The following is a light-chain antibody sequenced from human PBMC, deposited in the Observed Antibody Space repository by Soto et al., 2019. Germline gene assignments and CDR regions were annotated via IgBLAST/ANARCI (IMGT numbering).Light chain of an antibody. Sequence: EKVMTQSPATLSVSPGERATLSCRASESVSTNLAWYQQKAGQAPTLLIYDASTRATGIPARFSGSGSGTEFTLTINSLQSEDFAVYYCQQYNNWPPLTFGGGTKVDIK. CDR3: QQYNNWPPLT. CDR2: DAS. V-gene: IGKV3-15*01. CDR1: ESVSTN. J-gene: IGKJ4*01.